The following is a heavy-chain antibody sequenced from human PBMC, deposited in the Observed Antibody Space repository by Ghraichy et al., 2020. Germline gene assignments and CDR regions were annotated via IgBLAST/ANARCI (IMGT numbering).Heavy chain of an antibody. J-gene: IGHJ4*02. Sequence: GGSLRLSCAASGFTFSSYGMHWVRQAPGKGLEWVAVIWYDGSNKYYADSVKGRFTISRDNSKNTLYLQMNSLRAEDTAVYYCARLGGSGELRDYWGQGTLVTVSS. CDR2: IWYDGSNK. CDR3: ARLGGSGELRDY. D-gene: IGHD3-16*01. V-gene: IGHV3-33*01. CDR1: GFTFSSYG.